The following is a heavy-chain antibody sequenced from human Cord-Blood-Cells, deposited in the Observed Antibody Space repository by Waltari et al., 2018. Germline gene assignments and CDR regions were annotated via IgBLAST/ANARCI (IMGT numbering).Heavy chain of an antibody. D-gene: IGHD6-13*01. CDR1: GGSISSSSYY. V-gene: IGHV4-39*01. Sequence: QLQLQESGPGLVQPSETLSLTCTVSGGSISSSSYYWGWIRQPPGKGLEWIGSIYYSGSTYYNPSLKSRVTISVDTSKNQFSLKLSYVTAADTAVYYCARQGRAAAEYFDYWGQGTLVTVSS. CDR3: ARQGRAAAEYFDY. CDR2: IYYSGST. J-gene: IGHJ4*02.